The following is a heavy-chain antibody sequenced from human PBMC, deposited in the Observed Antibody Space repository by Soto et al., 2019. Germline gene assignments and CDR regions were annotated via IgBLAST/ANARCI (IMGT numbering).Heavy chain of an antibody. CDR1: GFTFSSYA. CDR3: ARVLIAAGISGMDV. CDR2: ISYDGSNK. V-gene: IGHV3-30-3*01. D-gene: IGHD6-13*01. J-gene: IGHJ6*02. Sequence: LRLSCAASGFTFSSYAMHWVRQAPGKGLEWVAVISYDGSNKYYADSVKGRFTISRDNSKNTLYLQMNSLRAEDTAVYYCARVLIAAGISGMDVWGQGTTVTVSS.